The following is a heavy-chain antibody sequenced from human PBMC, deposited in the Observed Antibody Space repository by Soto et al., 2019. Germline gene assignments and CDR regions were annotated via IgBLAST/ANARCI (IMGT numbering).Heavy chain of an antibody. Sequence: GGSLRLSCAASGFTFSSYAMSWVRQAPGKGLEWVSAISGSGGSTYYADSVKGRFTISRDNSKNTLYLQMNSLRAEDTAVYYCAKERYYSDSSGPGGLDYWGQGTLVTVSS. CDR1: GFTFSSYA. CDR3: AKERYYSDSSGPGGLDY. V-gene: IGHV3-23*01. D-gene: IGHD3-22*01. J-gene: IGHJ4*02. CDR2: ISGSGGST.